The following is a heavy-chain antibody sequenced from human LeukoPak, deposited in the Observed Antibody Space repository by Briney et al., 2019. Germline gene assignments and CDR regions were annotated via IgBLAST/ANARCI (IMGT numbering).Heavy chain of an antibody. CDR1: GFTFSSYW. D-gene: IGHD3-3*01. J-gene: IGHJ4*02. V-gene: IGHV3-7*03. CDR2: IKRDGSEK. CDR3: ARDQYDTWSRRGNFDS. Sequence: PGGSLRLSCAASGFTFSSYWMTWVRQAPGKGLEWVANIKRDGSEKNYVDSVKGRFTISRDNTKNSLYLQMNSLRVEDTAVFYCARDQYDTWSRRGNFDSWGQGTLVIVSS.